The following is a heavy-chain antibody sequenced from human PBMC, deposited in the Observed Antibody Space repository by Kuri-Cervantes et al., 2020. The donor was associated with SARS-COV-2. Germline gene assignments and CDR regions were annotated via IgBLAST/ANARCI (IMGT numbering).Heavy chain of an antibody. J-gene: IGHJ4*02. CDR1: GYTLTELS. CDR3: ATTKHVLRFLEWLLLPFDY. V-gene: IGHV1-24*01. CDR2: FDPEDGET. D-gene: IGHD3-3*01. Sequence: ASVKDSCKVSGYTLTELSMHWVRQAPGKGLEWMGGFDPEDGETIYAQKFQGRVTMTEDTSTDTAYMELSSLRSEDTAVYYCATTKHVLRFLEWLLLPFDYWGQGTLVTVSS.